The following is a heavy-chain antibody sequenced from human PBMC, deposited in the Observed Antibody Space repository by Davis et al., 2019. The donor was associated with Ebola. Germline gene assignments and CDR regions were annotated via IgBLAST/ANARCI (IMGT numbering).Heavy chain of an antibody. Sequence: GGSLRLSCPASGFTFSNYGIHWVRQAPGKGLEWVAGLLYDGSKEFYADSVKGRFTISRDNSKNTLYLQMNSLRPEDTALYYCAKDDYLQRRGGFDIWGQGTMVTVSS. CDR2: LLYDGSKE. J-gene: IGHJ3*02. CDR1: GFTFSNYG. V-gene: IGHV3-30*18. D-gene: IGHD3-16*01. CDR3: AKDDYLQRRGGFDI.